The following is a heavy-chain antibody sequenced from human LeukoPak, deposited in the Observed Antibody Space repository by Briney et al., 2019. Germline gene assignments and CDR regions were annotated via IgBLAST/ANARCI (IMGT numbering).Heavy chain of an antibody. J-gene: IGHJ4*02. CDR1: GGSISSYY. CDR3: TRWDSYGYSGLDY. D-gene: IGHD5-18*01. Sequence: PSETLSLTCTVSGGSISSYYWSWIRQPRWKGLEWIGYIYYSGSTNYNPSLKSRVTISVDTSKNQFSLKLSSVTAADTAVYYCTRWDSYGYSGLDYWGQGTLVTVSS. V-gene: IGHV4-59*01. CDR2: IYYSGST.